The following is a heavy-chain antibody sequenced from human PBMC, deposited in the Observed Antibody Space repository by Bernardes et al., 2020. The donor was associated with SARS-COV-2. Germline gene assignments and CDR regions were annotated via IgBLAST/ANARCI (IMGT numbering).Heavy chain of an antibody. D-gene: IGHD2-2*01. J-gene: IGHJ6*02. CDR3: ARGKYQLRGSWYYNGLDV. CDR2: IIPLFGRT. V-gene: IGHV1-69*06. Sequence: PVKVSCKTSGGILSNYVFSWVRQAPGQGLEWMGGIIPLFGRTIYAQKFQGRVAISADTSTNIAYMELSSLRSDDTALYYCARGKYQLRGSWYYNGLDVWGQGTTVTVSS. CDR1: GGILSNYV.